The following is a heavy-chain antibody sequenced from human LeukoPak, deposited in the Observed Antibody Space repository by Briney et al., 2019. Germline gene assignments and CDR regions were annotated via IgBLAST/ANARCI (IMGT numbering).Heavy chain of an antibody. CDR2: IYSGGST. J-gene: IGHJ4*02. V-gene: IGHV3-66*01. CDR3: ARGTVTMVDY. Sequence: RGSLRLSCAASGFTVSSNYMSWVRQAPGRGLEWVSVIYSGGSTYYADSVKGRFTISRDNSKNTLFLQMNSLRAGDTAVYYCARGTVTMVDYWGQGTLVTVSS. D-gene: IGHD3-10*01. CDR1: GFTVSSNY.